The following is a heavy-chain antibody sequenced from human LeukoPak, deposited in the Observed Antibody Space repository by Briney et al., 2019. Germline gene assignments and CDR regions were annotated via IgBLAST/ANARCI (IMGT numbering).Heavy chain of an antibody. CDR2: IIPILGIA. J-gene: IGHJ6*02. D-gene: IGHD3-10*01. V-gene: IGHV1-69*04. CDR1: GGTFSSYA. Sequence: SVKVSCMASGGTFSSYAISWVRQAPGQGLEWMGRIIPILGIANYAQKFQGRVTITADKSTSTAYMELSSLRSEDTAVYYCARTMDPYGSGSYYYGMDVWGQGTTVTVSS. CDR3: ARTMDPYGSGSYYYGMDV.